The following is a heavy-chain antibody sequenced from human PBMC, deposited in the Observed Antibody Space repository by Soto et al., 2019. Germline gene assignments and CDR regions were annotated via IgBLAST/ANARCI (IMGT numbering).Heavy chain of an antibody. CDR3: ARTVAAAGDDYFDY. CDR1: GGSISSCGYS. CDR2: IYHSGST. V-gene: IGHV4-30-2*01. Sequence: SETLSLTCAVSGGSISSCGYSWSWIRHRPGKGLDWIGYIYHSGSTYYNPSLKSRVTISVDRSKNQFSLKLSSVTAADTAVYYCARTVAAAGDDYFDYWGQGTLVTVSS. J-gene: IGHJ4*02. D-gene: IGHD6-13*01.